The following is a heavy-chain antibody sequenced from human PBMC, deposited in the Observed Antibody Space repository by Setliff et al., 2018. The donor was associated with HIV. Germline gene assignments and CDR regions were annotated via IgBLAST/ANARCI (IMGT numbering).Heavy chain of an antibody. CDR2: IYYSGST. Sequence: SETLSLTCTFSGGSISSGGYYWSWIRQHPGKGLEWIGYIYYSGSTKYNPSLKRRVTISIDKSRKYFSLKLPSVTAADTAMYVCTKGRLGQADYWGQGTLVTVSS. V-gene: IGHV4-61*03. CDR1: GGSISSGGYY. J-gene: IGHJ4*02. CDR3: TKGRLGQADY. D-gene: IGHD4-17*01.